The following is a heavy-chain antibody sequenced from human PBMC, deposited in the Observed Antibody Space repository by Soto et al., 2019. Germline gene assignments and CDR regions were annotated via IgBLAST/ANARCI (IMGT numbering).Heavy chain of an antibody. CDR3: ARHTPAISISDH. CDR1: GGSISSSSYY. V-gene: IGHV4-39*01. Sequence: QLQLQESGPGLVKPSETLSLTCTVSGGSISSSSYYWGWIRQPPGKALEWIGSIYYSGSTSYNPSLKSRVTISVDTSKNQFSLKLSSVTAADTAVYYCARHTPAISISDHWGQGTLVTVSS. D-gene: IGHD2-15*01. J-gene: IGHJ4*02. CDR2: IYYSGST.